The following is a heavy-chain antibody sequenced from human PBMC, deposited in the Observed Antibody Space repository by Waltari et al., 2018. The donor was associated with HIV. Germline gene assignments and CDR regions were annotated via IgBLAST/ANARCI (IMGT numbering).Heavy chain of an antibody. CDR1: GYTFTTYA. CDR2: ITTKTGNP. J-gene: IGHJ5*02. Sequence: QVQLVQSGSELKKPGASVKVSCKASGYTFTTYAINWGRQAPGRGLEWMGWITTKTGNPTYAQGFTGRFVFSLDTSVSTAYLQISSLKAEDTAVYYCARGWSTSSFGPWGQGTLVTVSS. CDR3: ARGWSTSSFGP. D-gene: IGHD2-2*01. V-gene: IGHV7-4-1*02.